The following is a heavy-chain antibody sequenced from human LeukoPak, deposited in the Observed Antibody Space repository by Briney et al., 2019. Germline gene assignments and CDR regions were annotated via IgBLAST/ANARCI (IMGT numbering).Heavy chain of an antibody. CDR3: AKMWSDAFDI. Sequence: GRSLRLSCAASGFTFDDYAMHWVRQAPGKGLEWVSGISWNSGSIGYADSVKGRFTISRDNAKNSLYLQMNSLRAEDSALYYCAKMWSDAFDIWGQGTMVTVSS. V-gene: IGHV3-9*01. CDR1: GFTFDDYA. J-gene: IGHJ3*02. CDR2: ISWNSGSI. D-gene: IGHD2-21*01.